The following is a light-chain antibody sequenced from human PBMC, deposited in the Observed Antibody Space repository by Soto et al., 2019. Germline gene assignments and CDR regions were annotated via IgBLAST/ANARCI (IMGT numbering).Light chain of an antibody. Sequence: EIVMTQSPATLSVSPGERATLSCTASHYVYSNVAWFQQIPGQAPRLLIYRASTRATGTPARFSGSGSGTEFTLTITRLQSEDFALYYCQQYHNLWTFGQGTEVDIK. CDR3: QQYHNLWT. CDR1: HYVYSN. J-gene: IGKJ1*01. V-gene: IGKV3-15*01. CDR2: RAS.